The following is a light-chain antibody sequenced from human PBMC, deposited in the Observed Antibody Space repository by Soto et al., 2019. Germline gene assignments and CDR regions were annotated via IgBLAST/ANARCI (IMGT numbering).Light chain of an antibody. CDR3: QQSYSTPRT. CDR1: KSISNY. CDR2: GAS. Sequence: DIQMTQSPSSLSASVGDRVTSTCRASKSISNYLDWYQQKPGIAPKLLIYGASSLQSGVPSRVSGSGYGTDFTLTISSLQPEDFATYYCQQSYSTPRTFGGGTKVEIK. V-gene: IGKV1-39*01. J-gene: IGKJ4*02.